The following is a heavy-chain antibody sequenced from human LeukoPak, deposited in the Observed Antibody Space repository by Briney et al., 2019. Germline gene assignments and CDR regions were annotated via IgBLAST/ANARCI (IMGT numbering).Heavy chain of an antibody. CDR1: GGTFSSYA. J-gene: IGHJ4*02. CDR2: IIPIFGTA. V-gene: IGHV1-69*13. CDR3: ARTGSIAAAGTMTYFDY. D-gene: IGHD6-13*01. Sequence: SVKVSCKASGGTFSSYAISWVRQAPGQGLEWMGRIIPIFGTASYAQKFQGRVTITAVESTSTAYMELSSLRSEDTAVYYCARTGSIAAAGTMTYFDYWGQGTLVTVSS.